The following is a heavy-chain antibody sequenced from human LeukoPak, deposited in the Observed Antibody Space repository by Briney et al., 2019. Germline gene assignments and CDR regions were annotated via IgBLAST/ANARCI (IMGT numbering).Heavy chain of an antibody. J-gene: IGHJ4*02. Sequence: ASETLSLTCAVYGGSFSGYYWSWIRQPPGKGLEWIGEINHSGSTNYNPSLKSRVTISVDTSKNQFSLKLSSVTAADTAVYYCARGLRYSYGYTYWGQGTLVTVSS. V-gene: IGHV4-34*01. CDR2: INHSGST. CDR3: ARGLRYSYGYTY. CDR1: GGSFSGYY. D-gene: IGHD5-18*01.